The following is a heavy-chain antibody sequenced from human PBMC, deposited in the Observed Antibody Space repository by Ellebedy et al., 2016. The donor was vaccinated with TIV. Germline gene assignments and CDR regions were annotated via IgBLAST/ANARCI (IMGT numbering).Heavy chain of an antibody. Sequence: GGSLRLSCSASGFDFRYYSMDWVRQAPGKGLEWISYISSSSGTIYYADSVEGRFTISRDNAKNSLFLQMSSLRDEDTAIYYCATEINSPLDFWGQGTLVTVSA. CDR1: GFDFRYYS. CDR2: ISSSSGTI. D-gene: IGHD4-11*01. V-gene: IGHV3-48*02. J-gene: IGHJ4*02. CDR3: ATEINSPLDF.